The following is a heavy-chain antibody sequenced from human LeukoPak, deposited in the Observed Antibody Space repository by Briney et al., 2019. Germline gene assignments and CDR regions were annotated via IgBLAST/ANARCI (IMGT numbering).Heavy chain of an antibody. J-gene: IGHJ4*02. Sequence: AASVKVSCKASGGTFSSYAISWVRQAPGQGLEWMGGFIPIFGTANYAQKFQGRVTITADESTSTAYMELSSLRSEDTAVYYCARAPDYGGNLYFDYWGQGTLVTVSS. CDR1: GGTFSSYA. CDR2: FIPIFGTA. V-gene: IGHV1-69*13. CDR3: ARAPDYGGNLYFDY. D-gene: IGHD4-23*01.